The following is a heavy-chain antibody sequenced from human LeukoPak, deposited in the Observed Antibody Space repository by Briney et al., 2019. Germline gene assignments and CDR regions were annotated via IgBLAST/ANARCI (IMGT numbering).Heavy chain of an antibody. J-gene: IGHJ4*02. Sequence: ASVTVSCKASGYTFTSYAMHWVRRAPGQRLEWMGWINAGNGNTKYSQKFQGRVTITRDTSASTAYMELSSLRSDDTAVYYCARVVLTDIVVVVAATPDYWGQGTLVTVSS. CDR3: ARVVLTDIVVVVAATPDY. V-gene: IGHV1-3*01. CDR1: GYTFTSYA. D-gene: IGHD2-15*01. CDR2: INAGNGNT.